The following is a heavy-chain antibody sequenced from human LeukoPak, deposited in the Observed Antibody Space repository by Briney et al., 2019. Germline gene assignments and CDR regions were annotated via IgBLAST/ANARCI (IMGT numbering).Heavy chain of an antibody. Sequence: GGSLRLSCAASGFTFSGYWMSSVRQAPGRGLEWVANIRHDGGDKYYVESVKGRFTISRDNAKNSLSLQMNSLRVEDTAVHYCARDGGIGFPFDFWGQGTLVTVSS. CDR3: ARDGGIGFPFDF. CDR1: GFTFSGYW. V-gene: IGHV3-7*01. D-gene: IGHD3-16*01. CDR2: IRHDGGDK. J-gene: IGHJ4*02.